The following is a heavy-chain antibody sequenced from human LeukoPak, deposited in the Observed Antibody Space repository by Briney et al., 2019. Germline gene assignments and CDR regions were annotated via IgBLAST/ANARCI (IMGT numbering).Heavy chain of an antibody. D-gene: IGHD3-3*01. V-gene: IGHV3-7*03. CDR1: GFTFRKYW. Sequence: GGSLRLSCVASGFTFRKYWMSWVRQAPGKGLEWVANIKLDGSEKNYVDSVKGRFTISRDNTKNSLYLQMNSLRVEDTAVFYCARDQYDTWSRRGNFDSWGQGTLVIVSS. J-gene: IGHJ4*02. CDR3: ARDQYDTWSRRGNFDS. CDR2: IKLDGSEK.